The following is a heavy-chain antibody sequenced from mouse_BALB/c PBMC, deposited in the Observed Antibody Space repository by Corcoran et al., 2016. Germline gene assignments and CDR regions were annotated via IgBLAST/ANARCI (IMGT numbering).Heavy chain of an antibody. J-gene: IGHJ1*01. CDR1: GSTFTDYT. Sequence: EVLLPQSGPGLVKPAASVKIPCKASGSTFTDYTMDWVKQSHGKSLEWIVDINPNNGDTSYNQKFRSKATLTVDKSSNTAYMQLNSLTSEDSAVYYCTRDRYWYFDVWGAGTTVTVSS. V-gene: IGHV1-18*01. CDR3: TRDRYWYFDV. D-gene: IGHD2-14*01. CDR2: INPNNGDT.